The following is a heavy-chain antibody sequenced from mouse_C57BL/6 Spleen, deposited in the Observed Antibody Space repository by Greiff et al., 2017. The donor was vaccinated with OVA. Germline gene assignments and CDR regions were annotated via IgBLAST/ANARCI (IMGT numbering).Heavy chain of an antibody. CDR1: GYTFTSYW. Sequence: QVQLQQPGAELVMPGASVKLSCKASGYTFTSYWMHWVKQRPGQGLEWIGEIDPSDSYTNYNQKFKGKSTLTVDKSSSTAYMQLSSLTSEDSAVYYCARRSNHWYFDVGGTGTTVTVSS. J-gene: IGHJ1*03. D-gene: IGHD2-5*01. V-gene: IGHV1-69*01. CDR2: IDPSDSYT. CDR3: ARRSNHWYFDV.